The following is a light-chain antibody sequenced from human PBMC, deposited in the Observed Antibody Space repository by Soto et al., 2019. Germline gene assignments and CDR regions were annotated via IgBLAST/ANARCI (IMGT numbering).Light chain of an antibody. CDR1: QSVSSS. V-gene: IGKV3-11*01. J-gene: IGKJ2*01. CDR3: QQRSYWYT. CDR2: DAS. Sequence: EIVLTQSPATLSLSPGERATLSCRASQSVSSSLAWYQQKPGQAPRLLIYDASNRATGIPARFSGGGSGTDFTLTISSLEPEEFAVYYCQQRSYWYTCGQGTKLEIK.